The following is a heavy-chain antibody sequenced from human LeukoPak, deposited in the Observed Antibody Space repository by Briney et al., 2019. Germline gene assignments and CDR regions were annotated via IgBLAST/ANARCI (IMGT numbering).Heavy chain of an antibody. CDR3: ASDAEIYASGIYFD. D-gene: IGHD3-10*01. J-gene: IGHJ4*02. Sequence: GGSLILSCTASGFTFSSYSMNWVRQAPGKGLEWISYISSSIVSIYYADSVKGRFTISRDNARNSVFLHMNSLRAEDTSVYYCASDAEIYASGIYFDWGQGTLVTVSS. CDR2: ISSSIVSI. CDR1: GFTFSSYS. V-gene: IGHV3-48*04.